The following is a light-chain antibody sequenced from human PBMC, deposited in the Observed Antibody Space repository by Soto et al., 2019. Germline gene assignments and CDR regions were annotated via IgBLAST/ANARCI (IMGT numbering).Light chain of an antibody. CDR2: DAS. CDR3: QQRSNSPIT. Sequence: ILLTQSPATLSLSPGERATLSCRASQSVSSYLAWYQQKPGQAPRLLIYDASNRATGIPAKFSGSGSGTDFTLTISSLEPEDFALYYCQQRSNSPITFGQGTRLEIK. V-gene: IGKV3-11*01. J-gene: IGKJ5*01. CDR1: QSVSSY.